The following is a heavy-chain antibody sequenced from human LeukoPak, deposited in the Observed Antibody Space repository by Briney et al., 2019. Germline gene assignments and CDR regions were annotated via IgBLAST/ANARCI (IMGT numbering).Heavy chain of an antibody. D-gene: IGHD3-16*02. J-gene: IGHJ4*02. V-gene: IGHV1-2*04. CDR3: ARGTPGSYLGY. CDR1: GYTFTAYY. CDR2: INPNSGGT. Sequence: ASVRVSCKASGYTFTAYYLHWVRQAPGQGLEWMGWINPNSGGTNYAQKFKSWVTLTRDTSINTTYMELSRLASDVTAVYFCARGTPGSYLGYWGQGTLVTVSS.